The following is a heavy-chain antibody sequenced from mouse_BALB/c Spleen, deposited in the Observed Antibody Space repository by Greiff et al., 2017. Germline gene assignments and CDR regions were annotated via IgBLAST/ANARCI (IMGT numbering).Heavy chain of an antibody. CDR3: ARSYYYGSSLAWFAY. J-gene: IGHJ3*01. Sequence: QVQLKESGPELVKPGALVKISCKASGYTFTSYDINWVKQRPGQGLEWIGWIYPGDGSTKYNEKFKGKATLTADKSSSTAYMQLSSLTSENSAVYFCARSYYYGSSLAWFAYWGQGTLVTVSA. CDR2: IYPGDGST. CDR1: GYTFTSYD. V-gene: IGHV1S56*01. D-gene: IGHD1-1*01.